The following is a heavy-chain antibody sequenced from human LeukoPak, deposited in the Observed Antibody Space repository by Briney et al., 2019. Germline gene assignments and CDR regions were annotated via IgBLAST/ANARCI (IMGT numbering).Heavy chain of an antibody. V-gene: IGHV1-24*01. D-gene: IGHD3/OR15-3a*01. CDR1: GYIFTNYY. CDR2: LDREDRENGEA. J-gene: IGHJ4*02. CDR3: ATLDRPSGLDYFDY. Sequence: ASVKVSCKASGYIFTNYYMHWVRQAPGQGLEWVGGLDREDRENGEAIYAQKFQGRVTMTEDTSTDTAYMELRSLRSEDTAVYYCATLDRPSGLDYFDYWGQGTLVTVSS.